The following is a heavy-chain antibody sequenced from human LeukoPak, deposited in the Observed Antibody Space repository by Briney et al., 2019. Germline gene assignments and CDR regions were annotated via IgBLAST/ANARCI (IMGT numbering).Heavy chain of an antibody. Sequence: SETLSLTCTVSGGSISSGSYYWSWIRQPAGQGLEWIGRIYTSGSTNYNPSLKSRVTISVDTSKNQFSLKLSSVTAADTAVYYCARDLSSGSSNDWFDPWGQGTLVTVSS. CDR3: ARDLSSGSSNDWFDP. V-gene: IGHV4-61*02. CDR2: IYTSGST. CDR1: GGSISSGSYY. J-gene: IGHJ5*02. D-gene: IGHD6-13*01.